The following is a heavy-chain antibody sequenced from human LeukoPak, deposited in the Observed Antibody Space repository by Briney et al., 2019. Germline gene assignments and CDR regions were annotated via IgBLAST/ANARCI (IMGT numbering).Heavy chain of an antibody. CDR1: GGTFSSHG. D-gene: IGHD3-22*01. V-gene: IGHV1-69*05. CDR3: ARRWPHSSGYYLFDY. CDR2: IIPIFGTT. J-gene: IGHJ4*02. Sequence: SVKVSCKASGGTFSSHGLSWVRQAPGQGIEWMGGIIPIFGTTNYAQNFQGRVTITMDESTSTAYMELSSLRPDDTAVYYCARRWPHSSGYYLFDYWGQGTLVTVSS.